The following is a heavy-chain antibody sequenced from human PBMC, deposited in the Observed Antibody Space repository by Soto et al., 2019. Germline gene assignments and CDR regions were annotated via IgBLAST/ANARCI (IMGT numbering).Heavy chain of an antibody. Sequence: SETLSLTCTVSGGSISSSSYYWGWIRQPPGKGLEWIGSIYYSGSTYYNPSLKSRVTISVDTSKNQFSLKLSSVTAADTAVYYCARTATVTRQDYYYYMDVWGKGTTVTVSS. D-gene: IGHD4-4*01. J-gene: IGHJ6*03. CDR2: IYYSGST. CDR3: ARTATVTRQDYYYYMDV. CDR1: GGSISSSSYY. V-gene: IGHV4-39*01.